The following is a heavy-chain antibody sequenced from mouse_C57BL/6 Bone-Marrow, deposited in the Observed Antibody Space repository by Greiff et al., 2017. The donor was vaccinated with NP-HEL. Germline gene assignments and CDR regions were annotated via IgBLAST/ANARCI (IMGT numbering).Heavy chain of an antibody. CDR3: AREGVYYYYFDY. CDR1: GYTFTSYG. V-gene: IGHV1-81*01. D-gene: IGHD1-1*01. CDR2: IYPRSGNT. J-gene: IGHJ2*01. Sequence: VQLQQSGAELARPGASVKLSCKASGYTFTSYGISWVKQRTGQGLEWIGEIYPRSGNTYYNEKFKGKATLTADKSSSTAYMELPSLTSEYSAVYFCAREGVYYYYFDYWGQGTTLTVSS.